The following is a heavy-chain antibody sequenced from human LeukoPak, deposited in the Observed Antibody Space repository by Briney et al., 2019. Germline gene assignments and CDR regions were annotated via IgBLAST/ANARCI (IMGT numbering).Heavy chain of an antibody. J-gene: IGHJ4*02. CDR3: ARWNDGREFDY. CDR2: IKDDGSEE. V-gene: IGHV3-7*05. D-gene: IGHD1-1*01. Sequence: GGSLRLSCAASGXTFSSSWMTWVRQAPGKGLEWVAHIKDDGSEEYYVGSVKGRFTISRDNAKNSLYLQMNSLRAEDTAVYYCARWNDGREFDYWGQGTLVSVSS. CDR1: GXTFSSSW.